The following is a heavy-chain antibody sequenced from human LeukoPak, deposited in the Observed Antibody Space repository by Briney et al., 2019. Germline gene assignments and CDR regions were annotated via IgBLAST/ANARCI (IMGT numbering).Heavy chain of an antibody. J-gene: IGHJ4*02. CDR1: GFTFSSYA. V-gene: IGHV3-23*01. D-gene: IGHD3-10*01. CDR2: ISGSGGST. Sequence: GGSLRLSCAASGFTFSSYAMSWVRQAPGKGLEWVSAISGSGGSTYYADSVKGRFTISRDNSKNTLYLQMNSLRAEDTAVYYCAKARRVRGVIITGIFDYWGQGTLVTVSS. CDR3: AKARRVRGVIITGIFDY.